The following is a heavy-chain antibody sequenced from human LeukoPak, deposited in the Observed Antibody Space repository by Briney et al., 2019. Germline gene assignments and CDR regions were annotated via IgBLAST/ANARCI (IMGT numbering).Heavy chain of an antibody. D-gene: IGHD3-10*01. J-gene: IGHJ4*02. CDR3: AKSVDSGTYYNSDC. V-gene: IGHV3-23*01. CDR1: GFTFSSYA. CDR2: ITGIAGGGST. Sequence: GSLRLSCAASGFTFSSYAMTWVRQAPGQGLEWVSGITGIAGGGSTYYADSVKGRFTISRDNSKNTLYVQMNNLRPEDTAVYYCAKSVDSGTYYNSDCWGQGTLVTVSS.